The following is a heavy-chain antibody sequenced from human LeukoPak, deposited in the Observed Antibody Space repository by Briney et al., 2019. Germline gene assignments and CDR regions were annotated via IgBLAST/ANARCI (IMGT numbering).Heavy chain of an antibody. V-gene: IGHV4-59*08. CDR1: GGSVSSHY. J-gene: IGHJ4*02. CDR2: ISDSGST. D-gene: IGHD3-22*01. CDR3: ALWPDYYDSSGYYYD. Sequence: SETLSLTCTVSGGSVSSHYWSWIRQPPGKGLQWIGYISDSGSTNYNPSLKSRVTISVDTSKNQFSLKLNSVTASDTAVYYCALWPDYYDSSGYYYDWGQGTLVTVSS.